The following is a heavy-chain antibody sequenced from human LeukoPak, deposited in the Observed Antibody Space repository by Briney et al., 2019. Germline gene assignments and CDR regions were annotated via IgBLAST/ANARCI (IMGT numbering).Heavy chain of an antibody. D-gene: IGHD3-10*01. Sequence: ASVKVSCKASGYTFTSYDINWVRQATGQGLEWMGWTNPNSGNTGYAQKFQGRVTMTRNTSISTAYMELSSLRSEDTAVYYCARTMVRGVISAYDYGMDVWGQGTTVTVSS. CDR2: TNPNSGNT. V-gene: IGHV1-8*01. CDR3: ARTMVRGVISAYDYGMDV. J-gene: IGHJ6*02. CDR1: GYTFTSYD.